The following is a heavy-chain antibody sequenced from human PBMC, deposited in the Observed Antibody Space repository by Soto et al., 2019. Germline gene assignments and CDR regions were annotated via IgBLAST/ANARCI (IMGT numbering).Heavy chain of an antibody. J-gene: IGHJ4*02. CDR2: VYPADSET. CDR3: ARFIPYASPHGYIIDY. CDR1: GYAFPNYW. V-gene: IGHV5-51*06. Sequence: GESLKISCKGSGYAFPNYWIGWLRQMPGKGLEWMGMVYPADSETRYSPSFEGQVTFSADRSTNTAYVQWSRLKASDTAMFYCARFIPYASPHGYIIDYWGPGTLVTVSS. D-gene: IGHD3-16*01.